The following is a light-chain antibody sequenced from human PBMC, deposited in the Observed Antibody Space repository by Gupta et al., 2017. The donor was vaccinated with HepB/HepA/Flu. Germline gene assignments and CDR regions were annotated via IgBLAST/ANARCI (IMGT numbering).Light chain of an antibody. CDR1: QSLLHSDGKTY. V-gene: IGKV2D-29*01. Sequence: EIVTAQIPLSLFVTTGQHHSISCKSSQSLLHSDGKTYLYWYLQKPGQPPQLLIYEVSNRFSGVPARFSGSGSGTDFTLKISRVEAEDVGVYYCMQSIQRSVTFGQGTRLEIK. CDR2: EVS. J-gene: IGKJ5*01. CDR3: MQSIQRSVT.